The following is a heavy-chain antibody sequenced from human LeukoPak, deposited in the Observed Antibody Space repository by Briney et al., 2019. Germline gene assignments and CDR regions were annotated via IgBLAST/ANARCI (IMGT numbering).Heavy chain of an antibody. CDR2: ILYDGNNK. CDR1: GFTFSNYA. CDR3: AGRRYSSSWYFDY. V-gene: IGHV3-30*14. Sequence: GGSLRLSCAASGFTFSNYAMHWVRQAPGKGLEWVALILYDGNNKYYADSVKGRFTISRDNSKNTLYLQMNSLRAEDTAVYYCAGRRYSSSWYFDYWGQGTLVTVSS. D-gene: IGHD6-13*01. J-gene: IGHJ4*02.